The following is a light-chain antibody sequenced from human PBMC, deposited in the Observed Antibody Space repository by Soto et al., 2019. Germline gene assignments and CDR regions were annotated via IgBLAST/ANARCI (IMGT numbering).Light chain of an antibody. CDR2: KAS. Sequence: DIQMTQSPSTLSASVGDRVTITCRASQSISSWLAWYQQKPGKAPKLLIYKASSLESGVPSRFSGSGSGTEFTLTISRLQPDDCATYYCQQYNSYSTFGQGTKVEIK. CDR3: QQYNSYST. V-gene: IGKV1-5*03. CDR1: QSISSW. J-gene: IGKJ1*01.